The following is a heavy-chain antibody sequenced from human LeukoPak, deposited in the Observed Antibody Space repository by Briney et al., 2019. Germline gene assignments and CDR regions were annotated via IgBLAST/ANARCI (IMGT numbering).Heavy chain of an antibody. CDR2: ISGSGGST. V-gene: IGHV3-23*01. J-gene: IGHJ4*02. Sequence: GGSLRLSCAASGFTFSSYAMSWVRQAPGKGLEWVSAISGSGGSTYYADSVKGRFTISRDNSKNTLYLQMNSLRAEDTAVYYCARSRIDILTGYYPCYFDYWGQGTLVTVSS. CDR3: ARSRIDILTGYYPCYFDY. CDR1: GFTFSSYA. D-gene: IGHD3-9*01.